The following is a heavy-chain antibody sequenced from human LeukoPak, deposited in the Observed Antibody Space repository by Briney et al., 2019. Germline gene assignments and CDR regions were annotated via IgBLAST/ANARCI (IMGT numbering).Heavy chain of an antibody. J-gene: IGHJ4*02. V-gene: IGHV3-21*01. CDR3: ARDGTGYSSGQKAFDY. CDR2: ISSSSSYI. CDR1: GFTFSSYS. Sequence: AGGSLRLSCAASGFTFSSYSMNWVRQAPGKGLEWVSSISSSSSYIYYADSVKGRFTISRDNAKNSLYLQMNGLRAEDTAVYYCARDGTGYSSGQKAFDYWGQGTLVTVSS. D-gene: IGHD6-19*01.